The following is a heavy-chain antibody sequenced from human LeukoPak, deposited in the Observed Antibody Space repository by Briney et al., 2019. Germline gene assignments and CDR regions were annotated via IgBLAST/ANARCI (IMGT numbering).Heavy chain of an antibody. Sequence: SETLSLTCTVSGGSISSCYWCWIRQPPGKGLEWIGYIYYSWSTNYYPYPKSRVTISVDTSKIQFSVKLSSVTTADTVVYYSASGSSGYCFYYWGEGTLVTVSS. CDR3: ASGSSGYCFYY. V-gene: IGHV4-59*01. D-gene: IGHD3-22*01. J-gene: IGHJ4*02. CDR1: GGSISSCY. CDR2: IYYSWST.